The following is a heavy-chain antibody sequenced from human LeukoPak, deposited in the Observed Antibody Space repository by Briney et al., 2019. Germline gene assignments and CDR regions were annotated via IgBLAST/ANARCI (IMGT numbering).Heavy chain of an antibody. J-gene: IGHJ4*02. CDR1: GYSFTTYW. Sequence: GESLKIYCKGSGYSFTTYWIGWVHQMPGKGLESMVIIYPGDSDTTYSPSFQGQVTISADKSISTAYLQWSSLKASDTAMYYCARTSKVEMATIDYWGQGTLVTVSS. V-gene: IGHV5-51*07. CDR2: IYPGDSDT. CDR3: ARTSKVEMATIDY. D-gene: IGHD5-24*01.